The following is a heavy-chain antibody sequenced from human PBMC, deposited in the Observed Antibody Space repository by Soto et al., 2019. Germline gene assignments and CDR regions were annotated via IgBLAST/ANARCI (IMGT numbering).Heavy chain of an antibody. J-gene: IGHJ4*02. Sequence: QVQLVESGGGVVQPGRYLRLSCAASGFTFSSYGMHWVRQAPGKGLEWVAVIWYDGSNKYYADSVKCRFTISRDNSKNTLYLEMNSLRDEDRAVYYCARYLRSSAVDYWGQGSLVAVSS. V-gene: IGHV3-33*01. CDR3: ARYLRSSAVDY. CDR1: GFTFSSYG. CDR2: IWYDGSNK. D-gene: IGHD6-6*01.